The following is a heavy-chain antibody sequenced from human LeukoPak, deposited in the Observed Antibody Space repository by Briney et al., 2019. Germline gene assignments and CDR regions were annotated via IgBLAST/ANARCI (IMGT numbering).Heavy chain of an antibody. CDR2: IIPIFGTA. Sequence: SVTVSCKASGGTFSRYAISWVRQAPGQGLEWMGGIIPIFGTANYAQKFQGRVTITTDESTSTAYMELSSLRSEDTAVYYCARSPFGVAAAGLFDYWGQGTLVTVSS. J-gene: IGHJ4*02. CDR1: GGTFSRYA. V-gene: IGHV1-69*05. D-gene: IGHD6-13*01. CDR3: ARSPFGVAAAGLFDY.